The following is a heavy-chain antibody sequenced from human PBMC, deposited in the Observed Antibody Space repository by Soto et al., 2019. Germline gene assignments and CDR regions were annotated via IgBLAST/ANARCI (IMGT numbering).Heavy chain of an antibody. D-gene: IGHD3-10*01. CDR2: INAGNGNT. Sequence: QVQLVQSGAEVKKPGASVKVSCKASGYTFTSYAMHWVRQAPGQRLEWMGWINAGNGNTKYSQKFQGRVTITRDTSESTAYMELSSLRSEDTAVYYCASEVPFYYGSGRVDYWGQGTLVTVSS. J-gene: IGHJ4*02. CDR1: GYTFTSYA. V-gene: IGHV1-3*01. CDR3: ASEVPFYYGSGRVDY.